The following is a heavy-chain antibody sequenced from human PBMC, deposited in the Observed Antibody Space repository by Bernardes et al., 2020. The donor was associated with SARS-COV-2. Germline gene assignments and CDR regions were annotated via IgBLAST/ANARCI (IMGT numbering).Heavy chain of an antibody. V-gene: IGHV3-11*01. CDR1: GFDFSDHF. Sequence: GGSLRLSCEASGFDFSDHFMSWIRQAPGTGPECVSYMSTDGTILYYADSVKGRFTISRDNAKSSLSLQMSSLRAEDTAVYYCARITKVRGVLYFSLDVWGQGTTVTVSS. J-gene: IGHJ6*02. CDR3: ARITKVRGVLYFSLDV. CDR2: MSTDGTIL. D-gene: IGHD3-10*01.